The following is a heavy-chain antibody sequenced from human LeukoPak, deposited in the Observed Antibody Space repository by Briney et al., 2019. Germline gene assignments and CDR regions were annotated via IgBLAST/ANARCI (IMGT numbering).Heavy chain of an antibody. Sequence: ASVKVSCKASGYTFTSYAMNWVRQATGQGLEWMGWMNPNSGNTGYAQKFQGRVTITRNTSISTAYMELSSLRSEDTAVYYCARTGYSSGWYVFDYWGQGTLVTVSS. CDR2: MNPNSGNT. J-gene: IGHJ4*02. CDR3: ARTGYSSGWYVFDY. V-gene: IGHV1-8*03. CDR1: GYTFTSYA. D-gene: IGHD6-19*01.